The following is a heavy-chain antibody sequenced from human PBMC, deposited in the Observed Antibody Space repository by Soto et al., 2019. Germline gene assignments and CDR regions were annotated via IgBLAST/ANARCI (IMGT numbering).Heavy chain of an antibody. CDR1: GFTFSSYS. Sequence: GGSLRLSCAASGFTFSSYSMNWVRQAPGKGLEWVSSISSSSYIYYADSVKGRFTISRDNAKNSLYLQMNSLRAEDTAVYYCARPLDGTTGTTGDAFDIWGQGTMVTVSS. V-gene: IGHV3-21*01. J-gene: IGHJ3*02. CDR3: ARPLDGTTGTTGDAFDI. CDR2: ISSSSYI. D-gene: IGHD1-1*01.